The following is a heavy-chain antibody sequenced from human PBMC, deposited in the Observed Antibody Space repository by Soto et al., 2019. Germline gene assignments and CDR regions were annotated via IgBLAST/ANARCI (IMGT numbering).Heavy chain of an antibody. CDR1: GFTFSNYG. CDR2: TWYDGTNK. J-gene: IGHJ6*02. CDR3: ARARVGVAVGGDSAMDV. V-gene: IGHV3-33*01. D-gene: IGHD6-13*01. Sequence: PGGSLRLSCAASGFTFSNYGMHWVRQAPGKGLEWVAATWYDGTNKYYVDSVKGRFTISRDNSKNTLYLQMDSLRAEDTGVYYCARARVGVAVGGDSAMDVWGQGTKVTVSS.